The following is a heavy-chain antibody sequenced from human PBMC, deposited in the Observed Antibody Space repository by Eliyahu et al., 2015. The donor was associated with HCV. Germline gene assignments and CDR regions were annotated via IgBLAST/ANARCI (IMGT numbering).Heavy chain of an antibody. J-gene: IGHJ4*02. CDR3: ARPGSETYYFDH. V-gene: IGHV3-21*01. D-gene: IGHD2-15*01. Sequence: EVRLVESGGGLVKPGDSLRLSCAASGFTFRSYTMNWVXQAXGKGLEWVSSIDSSSSFIYYAESVEGRFTISRDNAKNSLYLQMGSLRVEDTAVYYCARPGSETYYFDHWGLGTLVTVSS. CDR1: GFTFRSYT. CDR2: IDSSSSFI.